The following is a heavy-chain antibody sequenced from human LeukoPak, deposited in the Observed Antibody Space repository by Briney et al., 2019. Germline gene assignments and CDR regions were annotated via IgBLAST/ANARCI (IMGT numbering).Heavy chain of an antibody. J-gene: IGHJ6*03. D-gene: IGHD2-2*01. CDR1: GGSFSGYY. Sequence: SETLSLTCAVYGGSFSGYYWGWIRQPPGKGLEWIGSIYYSGSSYYNPSLKSRVTISVDTSKNQFSLKLSSVTAADTAVYYCARLVVPAAMPLYYYYYYMDVWGKGTTVTISS. CDR2: IYYSGSS. V-gene: IGHV4-39*01. CDR3: ARLVVPAAMPLYYYYYYMDV.